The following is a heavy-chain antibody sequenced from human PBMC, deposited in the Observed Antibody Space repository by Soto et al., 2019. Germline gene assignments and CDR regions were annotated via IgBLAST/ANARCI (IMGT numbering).Heavy chain of an antibody. D-gene: IGHD2-15*01. Sequence: PGGSLRISCAASGFAFSTYAMSWVRQAPGKGLEWVSAISSGGTDTYYADSVKGRFTISRDNSKNTLFLHMNSLRADDTAVYFCVCWGEVPVVVVPVSVYSGKGPPVTRSS. J-gene: IGHJ4*02. CDR2: ISSGGTDT. CDR3: VCWGEVPVVVVPVSVY. CDR1: GFAFSTYA. V-gene: IGHV3-23*01.